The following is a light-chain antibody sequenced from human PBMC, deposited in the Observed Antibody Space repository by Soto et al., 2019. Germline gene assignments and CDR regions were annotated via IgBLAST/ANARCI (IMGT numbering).Light chain of an antibody. CDR1: NSDVGGDND. J-gene: IGLJ2*01. V-gene: IGLV2-14*01. CDR3: TANTLTGALV. Sequence: QSALTQPASVSGSPGQSITVSCTGTNSDVGGDNDVSWYQHRPGKAPRLMIYEVSNRLSGVSNRFSGSKSGNTASLTISGLQSEDDSYYYSTANTLTGALVFGRGTKLTVL. CDR2: EVS.